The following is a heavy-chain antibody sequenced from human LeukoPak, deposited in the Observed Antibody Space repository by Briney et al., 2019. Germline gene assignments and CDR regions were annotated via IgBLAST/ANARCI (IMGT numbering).Heavy chain of an antibody. CDR1: GFTFSSYA. V-gene: IGHV3-23*01. CDR2: ISGSGGST. Sequence: TGGSLRLSCAASGFTFSSYAMSWVRQAPGKGLEWVSAISGSGGSTYYADSVKGRFTISRDNSKNTLYLQMNSLRAEDTAVYYCAKVMDRYYYDSSGYYFDYWGQGTLVTVSS. D-gene: IGHD3-22*01. CDR3: AKVMDRYYYDSSGYYFDY. J-gene: IGHJ4*02.